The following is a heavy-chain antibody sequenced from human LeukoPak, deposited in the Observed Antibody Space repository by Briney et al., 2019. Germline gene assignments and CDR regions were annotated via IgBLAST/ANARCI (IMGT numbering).Heavy chain of an antibody. CDR3: ARAGGFFSPFGY. D-gene: IGHD3-16*01. CDR1: GGSISSGGYY. CDR2: IYYSGST. Sequence: SETLSLTCTDSGGSISSGGYYWSWIRQHPGDGLEWIGYIYYSGSTYYNPSLKSRVTISIDTSKNHFSLKLSSVTAADTAVYYCARAGGFFSPFGYWGQGTLVTVSS. V-gene: IGHV4-31*02. J-gene: IGHJ4*02.